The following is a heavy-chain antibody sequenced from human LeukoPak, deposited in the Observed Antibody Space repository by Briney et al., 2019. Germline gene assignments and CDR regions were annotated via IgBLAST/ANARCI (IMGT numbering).Heavy chain of an antibody. CDR1: GGSFSGYY. Sequence: SDTLSLTCAVYGGSFSGYYWSWIRQPPGKGLEWIGEINHSGSTNYNPSLKSRVTISVDTSKNQFSLKLSSVTAADTAVYYCARKSARAMVRARNNWFDPWGQGTLVTVSS. D-gene: IGHD3-10*01. CDR3: ARKSARAMVRARNNWFDP. V-gene: IGHV4-34*01. J-gene: IGHJ5*02. CDR2: INHSGST.